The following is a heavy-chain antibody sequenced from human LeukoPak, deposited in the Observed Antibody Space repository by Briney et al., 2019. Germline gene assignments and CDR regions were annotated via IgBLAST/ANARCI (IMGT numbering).Heavy chain of an antibody. V-gene: IGHV3-48*04. D-gene: IGHD3-9*01. Sequence: GGSLRLSCAASGFSFSTYSMNWVRQAPGKGLEWVSYISSSRGTIYYADSVKGRFTISRDNAKNSLYLQMNSLRAEDTAVYYCARQYDILTGYRSYAFDIWGQGTMVTVSS. CDR3: ARQYDILTGYRSYAFDI. CDR2: ISSSRGTI. J-gene: IGHJ3*02. CDR1: GFSFSTYS.